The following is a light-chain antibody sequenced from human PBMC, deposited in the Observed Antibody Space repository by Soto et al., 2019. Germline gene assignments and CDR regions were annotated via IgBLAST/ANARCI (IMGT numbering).Light chain of an antibody. CDR3: QPYARSPWT. V-gene: IGKV3-20*01. CDR1: QSVSSTY. Sequence: EIVLTQSPGTLSLSPGERATLSCRASQSVSSTYLAWYQQKPGQAPRLLIYAASSRATGIPDRFSGSGSGTDFTVTISRLEPEDFAVYYCQPYARSPWTFGQGTKVEIK. J-gene: IGKJ1*01. CDR2: AAS.